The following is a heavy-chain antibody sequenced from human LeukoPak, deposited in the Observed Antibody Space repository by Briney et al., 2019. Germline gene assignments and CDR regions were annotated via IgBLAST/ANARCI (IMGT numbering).Heavy chain of an antibody. Sequence: SETLSLTCSVSGYSITSGYYWGWIRQPPGKGLEWIGSIYHSGSTYYNPSLKSRVTISVDTSKNQFSLKLSSVTAADTAVYYCARGSGKSSSWTYYYYYYYMDVWGKGTTVTVSS. CDR1: GYSITSGYY. CDR3: ARGSGKSSSWTYYYYYYYMDV. D-gene: IGHD6-13*01. CDR2: IYHSGST. J-gene: IGHJ6*03. V-gene: IGHV4-38-2*02.